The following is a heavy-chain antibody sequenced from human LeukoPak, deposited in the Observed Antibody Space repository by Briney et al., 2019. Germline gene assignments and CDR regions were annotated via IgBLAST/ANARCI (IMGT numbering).Heavy chain of an antibody. J-gene: IGHJ5*02. CDR2: ISSSSSTI. CDR3: ARISSGWYDNWFDP. V-gene: IGHV3-48*01. D-gene: IGHD6-19*01. Sequence: GGSLRLSCVASGFTFSGYEMNWVRQAPGKGLEWVSYISSSSSTIYYADSVKGRFTISRDNAKNSLYLQMNSLRAEDTAVYYCARISSGWYDNWFDPWGQGTLVTVSS. CDR1: GFTFSGYE.